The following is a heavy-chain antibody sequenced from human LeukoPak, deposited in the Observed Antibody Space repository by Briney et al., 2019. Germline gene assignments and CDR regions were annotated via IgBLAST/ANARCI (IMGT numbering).Heavy chain of an antibody. CDR1: GYSISSGYY. CDR3: ARRVFYYDSSGYLRSNYFDY. J-gene: IGHJ4*02. Sequence: PSETLSLACTVSGYSISSGYYLGWIRQPPGKGLEWIGNIYHSGSTYSNPSLKSRVTISLDTSKNQFSLKLSSATAADTAVYYCARRVFYYDSSGYLRSNYFDYWGQGTLVTVSS. D-gene: IGHD3-22*01. V-gene: IGHV4-38-2*02. CDR2: IYHSGST.